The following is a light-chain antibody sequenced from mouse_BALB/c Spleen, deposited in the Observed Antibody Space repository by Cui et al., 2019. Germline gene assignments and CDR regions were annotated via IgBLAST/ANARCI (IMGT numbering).Light chain of an antibody. J-gene: IGKJ2*01. CDR2: AAT. CDR1: QTIGTW. CDR3: QQLYSTPFT. Sequence: DIQMTQSPASQSASLGERFTITCLARQTIGTWLAWYQQKPGKSPQLLIYAATSLADGVPSTFSGSGSGTKFSFKISSLQAQDIVSYYCQQLYSTPFTFGGGTKLEIK. V-gene: IGKV12-98*01.